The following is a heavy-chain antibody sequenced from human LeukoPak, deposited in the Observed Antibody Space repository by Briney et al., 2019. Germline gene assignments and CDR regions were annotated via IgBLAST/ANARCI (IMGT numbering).Heavy chain of an antibody. J-gene: IGHJ5*02. CDR1: GFTFSSYA. V-gene: IGHV3-23*01. CDR2: ISGSGGST. Sequence: GRSLRLSCAASGFTFSSYAMSWVRQAPGKGLEWVSVISGSGGSTYYADSVKGRFTISRDNSKNTLYLQMNSLRAEDTAVYYCAKRGDSSSWYLNWFDPWGQGTLVTVSS. D-gene: IGHD6-13*01. CDR3: AKRGDSSSWYLNWFDP.